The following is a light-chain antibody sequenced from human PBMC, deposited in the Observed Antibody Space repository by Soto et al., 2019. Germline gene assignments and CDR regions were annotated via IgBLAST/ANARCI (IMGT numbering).Light chain of an antibody. V-gene: IGKV1-39*01. Sequence: DIQMTQSPSSLSASVGDRVTITCRASQGISTYLNWYQQKPGKAPKLLIYAASSLQSGVPSRFSGSGSETDFTLTVSSLQPEDFASYSCQQSYSTTWTFGQGTKVEI. J-gene: IGKJ1*01. CDR3: QQSYSTTWT. CDR2: AAS. CDR1: QGISTY.